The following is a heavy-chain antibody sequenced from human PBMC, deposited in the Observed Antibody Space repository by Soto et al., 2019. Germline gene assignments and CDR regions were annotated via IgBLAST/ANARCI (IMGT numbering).Heavy chain of an antibody. J-gene: IGHJ5*02. CDR1: RYIFTAYF. CDR2: INPNKGAT. V-gene: IGHV1-2*02. CDR3: ASDDPGARFDP. D-gene: IGHD1-1*01. Sequence: QVQLVQSGAEVKKPGASVKVSCKAPRYIFTAYFMHWVRQAPGQGLEWMGWINPNKGATQYGLSFQGRVIMTRDTSTSTAYMALSSLRFDDTAVYYCASDDPGARFDPWGQGALVIVSS.